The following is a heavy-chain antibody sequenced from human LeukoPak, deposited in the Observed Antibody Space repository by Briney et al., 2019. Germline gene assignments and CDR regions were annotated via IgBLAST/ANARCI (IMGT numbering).Heavy chain of an antibody. CDR2: MNPNSGNT. CDR3: ARDRWYSSVWYEPLDY. CDR1: GYTFTSYD. Sequence: ASVKVSCKASGYTFTSYDINWVRQATGQGLEWVGWMNPNSGNTGYAQKFQGRVTITRNTSISTAYMELSSLRAEDTAVYYCARDRWYSSVWYEPLDYWGQGTLVTVSS. V-gene: IGHV1-8*03. J-gene: IGHJ4*02. D-gene: IGHD6-19*01.